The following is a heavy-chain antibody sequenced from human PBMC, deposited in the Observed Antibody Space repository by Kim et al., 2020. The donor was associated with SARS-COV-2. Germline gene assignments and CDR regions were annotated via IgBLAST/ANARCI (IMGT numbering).Heavy chain of an antibody. Sequence: EYAASVRGRFHIARDESKNSLYLQMNSLKTEDTAVYYCATVGTTTYVFDYWGQGALVTVSS. CDR3: ATVGTTTYVFDY. J-gene: IGHJ4*02. V-gene: IGHV3-72*01. D-gene: IGHD1-26*01.